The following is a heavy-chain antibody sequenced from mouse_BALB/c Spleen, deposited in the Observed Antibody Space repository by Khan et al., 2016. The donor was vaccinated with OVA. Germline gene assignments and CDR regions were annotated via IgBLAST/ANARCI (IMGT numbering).Heavy chain of an antibody. J-gene: IGHJ2*01. D-gene: IGHD1-1*01. V-gene: IGHV5-17*02. CDR2: ISGDTSTI. CDR3: ATSYFYGYYFDY. CDR1: GFTFSNYG. Sequence: EVELVESGGGLVQPGGSRKLSCAASGFTFSNYGMHWVRQAPEKGLEWVAFISGDTSTIYYADTVKGRFTISRDNPKNTLFLQMTSLMSEDTARDYCATSYFYGYYFDYWGPGTTLTVSS.